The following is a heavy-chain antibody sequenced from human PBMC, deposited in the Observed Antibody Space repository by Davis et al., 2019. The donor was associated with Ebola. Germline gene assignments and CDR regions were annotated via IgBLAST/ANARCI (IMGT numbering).Heavy chain of an antibody. Sequence: GGSLRLSCAASGFTFSSYTMNWVRQAPGKGLEWVSSISSFSNNLYADSVRGRFTISRDNAKNSLYLQMSSLRAEDTAMYYCARSEKNHEYVWGSYPPDAFHIWGQGTAVTVSS. CDR2: ISSFSNNL. V-gene: IGHV3-21*04. CDR1: GFTFSSYT. CDR3: ARSEKNHEYVWGSYPPDAFHI. D-gene: IGHD3-16*02. J-gene: IGHJ3*02.